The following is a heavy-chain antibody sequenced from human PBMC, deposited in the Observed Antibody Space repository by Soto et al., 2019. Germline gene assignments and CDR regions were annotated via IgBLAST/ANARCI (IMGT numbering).Heavy chain of an antibody. CDR2: VSKSDYT. CDR1: GFYFNNYG. CDR3: AREDSIIIPAVSDF. J-gene: IGHJ4*02. D-gene: IGHD2-2*01. Sequence: GGSLRLSCAVSGFYFNNYGINWVRQPPGKGLEWVSSVSKSDYTYYSDSVRGRFTISRDNAKNSVSLQMNSLRAEDTAVYYCAREDSIIIPAVSDFWGQGALVTVSS. V-gene: IGHV3-21*01.